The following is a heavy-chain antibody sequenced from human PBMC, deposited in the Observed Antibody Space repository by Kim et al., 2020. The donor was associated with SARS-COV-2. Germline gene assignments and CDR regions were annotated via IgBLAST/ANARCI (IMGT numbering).Heavy chain of an antibody. CDR3: ARGWGFNWFDP. V-gene: IGHV4-4*07. Sequence: TSYNPSLKSRVTMSVDTSKNQFSLRLSSVTAAATAVYYCARGWGFNWFDPWGQGTLVTVSS. J-gene: IGHJ5*02. CDR2: T. D-gene: IGHD2-21*01.